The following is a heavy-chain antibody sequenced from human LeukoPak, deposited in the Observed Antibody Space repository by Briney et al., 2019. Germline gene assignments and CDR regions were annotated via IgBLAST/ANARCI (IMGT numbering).Heavy chain of an antibody. J-gene: IGHJ3*02. D-gene: IGHD3-22*01. CDR2: MYHSGTT. Sequence: SQTLSLTCAVSGGSISSGGYSWSWIRRSPGGGLEWIGYMYHSGTTHYNPSLKSRVTISVDRSKNQFSLKLSSVTAADTAVYYCVRGYYYDSSGYWVRAFDIWGQGTMVTVSS. V-gene: IGHV4-30-2*06. CDR3: VRGYYYDSSGYWVRAFDI. CDR1: GGSISSGGYS.